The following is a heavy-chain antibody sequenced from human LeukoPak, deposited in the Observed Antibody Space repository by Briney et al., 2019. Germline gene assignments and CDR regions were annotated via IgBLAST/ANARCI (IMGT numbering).Heavy chain of an antibody. J-gene: IGHJ4*02. V-gene: IGHV3-33*01. D-gene: IGHD3-9*01. Sequence: GGSLRLSCAASGFTFSSYGMHWVRQAPGKGLEWVAVIWYDGSKKYYSDSVKGRFTISRDNSKNTLSLQMDSLRAEDTAVYYCAGGLLRYSDYWGRGTLVTVSS. CDR3: AGGLLRYSDY. CDR2: IWYDGSKK. CDR1: GFTFSSYG.